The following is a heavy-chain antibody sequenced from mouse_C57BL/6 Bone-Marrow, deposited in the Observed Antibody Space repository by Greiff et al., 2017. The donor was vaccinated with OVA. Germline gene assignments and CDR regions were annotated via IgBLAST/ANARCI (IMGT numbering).Heavy chain of an antibody. CDR3: ARPKGYLYCYAMGY. CDR2: ISSGSSTI. V-gene: IGHV5-17*01. J-gene: IGHJ4*01. D-gene: IGHD2-2*01. CDR1: GFTFSDYG. Sequence: EVQRVESGGGLVKPGGSLKLSCAASGFTFSDYGMHWVRQAPEKGLEWVAYISSGSSTIYYADTVKGRFTISRDNAKNTLFLQMTSLRSEDTAMYYCARPKGYLYCYAMGYWDQGTAVTVSS.